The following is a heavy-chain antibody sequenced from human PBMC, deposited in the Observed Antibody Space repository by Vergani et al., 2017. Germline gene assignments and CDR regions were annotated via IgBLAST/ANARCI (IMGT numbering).Heavy chain of an antibody. D-gene: IGHD5-18*01. CDR3: ARVPSSYGYTYFDY. CDR2: IYHSGST. J-gene: IGHJ4*02. Sequence: QVQLQESGPGLVKPSETLSLTCTVSGGSISSYYWGWIRQPPGKGLEWIGSIYHSGSTYYNPSLKSRVTISVDTSKNQFSLKLSSVTAADTAVYYCARVPSSYGYTYFDYWGQGTLVTVSS. V-gene: IGHV4-38-2*02. CDR1: GGSISSYY.